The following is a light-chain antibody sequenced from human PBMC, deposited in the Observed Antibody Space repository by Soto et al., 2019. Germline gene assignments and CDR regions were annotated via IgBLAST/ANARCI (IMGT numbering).Light chain of an antibody. J-gene: IGLJ2*01. V-gene: IGLV1-44*01. CDR2: SNT. CDR1: SSNIGGNT. CDR3: AAWDDSLNGVV. Sequence: QSVLTQPPSASGTPGQTVTISCSGSSSNIGGNTVNWYQQLPGTAPKLLISSNTQRPSGVPDRFSGSKSGTSASLAISGLQSEDEADYYRAAWDDSLNGVVFGGGTKLTV.